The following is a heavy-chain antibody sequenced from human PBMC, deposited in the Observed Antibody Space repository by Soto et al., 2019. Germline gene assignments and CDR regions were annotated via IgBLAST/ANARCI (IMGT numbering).Heavy chain of an antibody. CDR2: IYYSGST. V-gene: IGHV4-31*03. D-gene: IGHD6-13*01. J-gene: IGHJ6*02. Sequence: PXETLALAFTVSGGPFSSGGDYWTWIRQHPGKGLEWIGYIYYSGSTYYNPSLKSRVSISVDTSKNQVSLKLSSVTAADTAVYYCARDYSLSSSWDHRASYYGMDVWGQGTTVTVSS. CDR1: GGPFSSGGDY. CDR3: ARDYSLSSSWDHRASYYGMDV.